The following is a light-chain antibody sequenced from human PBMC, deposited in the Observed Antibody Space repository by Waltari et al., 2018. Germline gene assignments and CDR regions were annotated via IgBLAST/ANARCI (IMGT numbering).Light chain of an antibody. CDR2: WAS. CDR1: QSVLYSSNNKNY. CDR3: QQYYAIPRT. V-gene: IGKV4-1*01. J-gene: IGKJ1*01. Sequence: DIVMTQSPDPLAVSLGERATIHCKSSQSVLYSSNNKNYLAWYQQRPGQPPKLLIYWASTRESGVPDRFSGSGSGTDFTLTISSLLAEDVAVYYCQQYYAIPRTFGQGTKVEIK.